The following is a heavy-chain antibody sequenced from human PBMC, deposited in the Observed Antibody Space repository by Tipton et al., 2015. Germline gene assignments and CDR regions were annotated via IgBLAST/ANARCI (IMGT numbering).Heavy chain of an antibody. CDR2: IYYSGDT. Sequence: LRLSCAVYGGSFSGYYWTWVRQHPGKGLEWIGYIYYSGDTDCNPSLKSRLSMSVDTSKNQFSLNLNSVTAADTAVYYCASHTRGYLGALDYWGQGTLVTVSS. V-gene: IGHV4-31*02. J-gene: IGHJ4*02. D-gene: IGHD3-22*01. CDR1: GGSFSGYY. CDR3: ASHTRGYLGALDY.